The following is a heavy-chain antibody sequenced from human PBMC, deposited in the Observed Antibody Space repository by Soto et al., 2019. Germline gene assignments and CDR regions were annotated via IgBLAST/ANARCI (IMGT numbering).Heavy chain of an antibody. Sequence: QVQLVQSGAEVKKPGSSVKVSCKASGGTFSSYAISWVRQAPGQGLEWMGGIIPIFGTANYAQKFQGRVTITADKAPSTAYMELSSLRSEDTAVYYCARTTVTTFLIDYWGQGTLVTVCS. CDR3: ARTTVTTFLIDY. V-gene: IGHV1-69*06. J-gene: IGHJ4*02. CDR2: IIPIFGTA. D-gene: IGHD4-17*01. CDR1: GGTFSSYA.